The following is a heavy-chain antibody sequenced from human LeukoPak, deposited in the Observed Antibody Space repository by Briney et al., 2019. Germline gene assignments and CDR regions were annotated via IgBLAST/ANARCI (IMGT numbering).Heavy chain of an antibody. Sequence: ASVKVSCKASGYTFTGYYMHWVRQAPGRGLEWMGWINPNSGGTNYAQKFQGRVTMTRDTSISTAYMELSRLRSDDTAVYYCAREYRGYQYYYYGMDVWGQGTTVTVSS. CDR2: INPNSGGT. J-gene: IGHJ6*02. V-gene: IGHV1-2*02. D-gene: IGHD2-2*01. CDR1: GYTFTGYY. CDR3: AREYRGYQYYYYGMDV.